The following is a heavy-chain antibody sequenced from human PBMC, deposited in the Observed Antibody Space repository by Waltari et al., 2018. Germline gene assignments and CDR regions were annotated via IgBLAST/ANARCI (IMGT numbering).Heavy chain of an antibody. D-gene: IGHD2-21*01. CDR3: ARHAVVVTTPNWFDP. J-gene: IGHJ5*02. V-gene: IGHV4-38-2*01. Sequence: QVQLQESGPGLVKPSETLSLTCAVSGYSISSGYYWGWIRQPPGKGLEWIGSIFHSGSTSYNPAPKSRVTISVDTSKNQFSLKLSSVTAADTAVYYCARHAVVVTTPNWFDPWGQGTLVTVSS. CDR1: GYSISSGYY. CDR2: IFHSGST.